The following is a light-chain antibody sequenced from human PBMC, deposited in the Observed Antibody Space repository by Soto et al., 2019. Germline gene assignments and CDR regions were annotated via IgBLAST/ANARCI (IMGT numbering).Light chain of an antibody. Sequence: EIVLTQSPGTFSLSPWERATLSCRASQSVSSSYLAWYQQKPGQAPRLLIYGASSRATGIPDRFSGSGSGTDFTLTISRLEPEDFAVYYCQQYGSSRTFGQGTKVDI. CDR1: QSVSSSY. CDR3: QQYGSSRT. CDR2: GAS. V-gene: IGKV3-20*01. J-gene: IGKJ1*01.